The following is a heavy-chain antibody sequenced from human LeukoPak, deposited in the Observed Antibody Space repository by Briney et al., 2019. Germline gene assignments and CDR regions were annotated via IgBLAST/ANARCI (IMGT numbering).Heavy chain of an antibody. D-gene: IGHD3-10*01. CDR1: GASMSGYY. J-gene: IGHJ4*02. CDR2: IYYSGST. CDR3: ARHNPFYGGFDY. Sequence: PSETLSLTCNVSGASMSGYYWSWFRQPPGKGLEWIAYIYYSGSTKYNPSLKSRVTASLDMSRNQFSLNLSPATAADTAVYYCARHNPFYGGFDYWGQGTLVTVSS. V-gene: IGHV4-59*08.